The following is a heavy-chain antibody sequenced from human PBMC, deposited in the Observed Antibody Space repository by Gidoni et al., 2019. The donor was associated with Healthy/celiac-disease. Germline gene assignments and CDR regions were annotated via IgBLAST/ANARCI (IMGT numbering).Heavy chain of an antibody. CDR1: GGSIRRSSYY. CDR3: ARHNSGSYLPMDDY. J-gene: IGHJ4*02. D-gene: IGHD1-26*01. CDR2: LYYSGST. V-gene: IGHV4-39*01. Sequence: QLQLQESGPGLVKPSETLSLPCTVSGGSIRRSSYYWAWIRQPPGKGLEWIGSLYYSGSTYYNPSLKSRVTISVDTSKNQFSLKLSSVTAADTAVYYCARHNSGSYLPMDDYWGQGTLVTVSS.